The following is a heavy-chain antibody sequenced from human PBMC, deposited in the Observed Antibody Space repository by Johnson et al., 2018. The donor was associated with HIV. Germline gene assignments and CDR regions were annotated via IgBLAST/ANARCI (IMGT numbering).Heavy chain of an antibody. CDR2: ISGSGGST. J-gene: IGHJ3*02. D-gene: IGHD1/OR15-1a*01. V-gene: IGHV3-23*04. CDR1: GFTFSSYG. CDR3: ARGGLGFQNIHDPFDI. Sequence: MQLVESGGGVVQPGRSLRLSCAASGFTFSSYGMSWVRLAPGKGLEWVSAISGSGGSTYYADSVKGRFTISRDNSKNTLYLQMNSLRAEDTALYYCARGGLGFQNIHDPFDIWGQGTMVTVSS.